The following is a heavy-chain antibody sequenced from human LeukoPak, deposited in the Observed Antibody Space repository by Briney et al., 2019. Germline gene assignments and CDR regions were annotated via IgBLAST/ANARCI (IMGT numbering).Heavy chain of an antibody. J-gene: IGHJ4*02. Sequence: PSETLSHTCTVSGGSISTYYWSWIRQPPGKGLECIGYNYYSWSTNYNPSLKSRVTISVDTSKNQFSLKLTSVTAADTAVYYCARSSGYDAYYFDYWGQGTLVTVSS. CDR2: NYYSWST. D-gene: IGHD5-12*01. V-gene: IGHV4-59*08. CDR3: ARSSGYDAYYFDY. CDR1: GGSISTYY.